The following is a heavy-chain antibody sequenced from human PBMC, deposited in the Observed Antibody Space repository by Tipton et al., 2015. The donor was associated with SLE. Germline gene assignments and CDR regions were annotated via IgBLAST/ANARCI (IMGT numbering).Heavy chain of an antibody. D-gene: IGHD1-1*01. CDR2: IYYSGST. CDR3: ARGQLGLIDY. CDR1: GGSISSSSYY. Sequence: TLSLTCTVSGGSISSSSYYWGWIRQPPGKGLEWIGSIYYSGSTYYNPSLKSRVTISVDTSKNQFSLKLSSVTPEDTAVYYCARGQLGLIDYWGQGTLVTVSS. J-gene: IGHJ4*02. V-gene: IGHV4-39*07.